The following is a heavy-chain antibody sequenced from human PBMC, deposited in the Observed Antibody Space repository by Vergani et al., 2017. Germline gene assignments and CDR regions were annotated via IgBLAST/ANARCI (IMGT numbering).Heavy chain of an antibody. CDR2: VDPEDGET. CDR3: STPQTVTTRGTEL. Sequence: EVQLVQSGAEVKKPGATMKISCKVSGYTFTDHCMHRVKQAPGKGLGWMGLVDPEDGETIYAKKFKGRVTIAADTSTDTAHLESSSLRSEDTAVYYCSTPQTVTTRGTELWCQGTTVIVSS. V-gene: IGHV1-69-2*01. D-gene: IGHD4-17*01. CDR1: GYTFTDHC. J-gene: IGHJ6*02.